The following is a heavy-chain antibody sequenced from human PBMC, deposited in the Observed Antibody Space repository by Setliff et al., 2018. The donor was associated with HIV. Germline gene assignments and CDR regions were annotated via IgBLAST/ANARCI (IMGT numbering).Heavy chain of an antibody. CDR1: GYSLSDLS. Sequence: ASVKVSCKVSGYSLSDLSIHWVRQAPGKGLEWMGGFDPEDGETVYAQKVQGRVTMTEDTSTETASMELSSLRSEDTAMYYCSTIRAYDYDSSGQDYLQYWGHGALVTVSS. CDR2: FDPEDGET. V-gene: IGHV1-24*01. CDR3: STIRAYDYDSSGQDYLQY. J-gene: IGHJ1*01. D-gene: IGHD3-22*01.